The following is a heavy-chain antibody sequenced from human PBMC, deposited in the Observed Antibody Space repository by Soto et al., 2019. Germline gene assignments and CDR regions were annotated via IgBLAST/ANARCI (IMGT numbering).Heavy chain of an antibody. V-gene: IGHV5-10-1*03. D-gene: IGHD1-1*01. Sequence: EVQLVRSGAEVKKPGESLRLSCQGSGYRFINYWISWVRQMPGKGLEWVGRIDPSDSYTVYSPSFQGHVTISIDTAINTAFLEWRSLQASDTAMYYCVRHGNGTPFYFDLWGRGTLVPVSS. CDR2: IDPSDSYT. CDR1: GYRFINYW. CDR3: VRHGNGTPFYFDL. J-gene: IGHJ4*02.